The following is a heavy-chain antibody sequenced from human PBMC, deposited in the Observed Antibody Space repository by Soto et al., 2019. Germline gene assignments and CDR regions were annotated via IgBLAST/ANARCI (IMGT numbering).Heavy chain of an antibody. CDR2: IKQDGSEK. CDR3: AIVTTVGGY. V-gene: IGHV3-7*01. D-gene: IGHD4-17*01. J-gene: IGHJ4*02. Sequence: EVQLVESGGGLVQPGGPLRLSCAASGFTLSNYWMSWVRQAPGKGMGWVANIKQDGSEKYYVDSVKGRFTISRDNAKNSLYLQMNRLRAEDTSVYYCAIVTTVGGYWAQGTLVTVSS. CDR1: GFTLSNYW.